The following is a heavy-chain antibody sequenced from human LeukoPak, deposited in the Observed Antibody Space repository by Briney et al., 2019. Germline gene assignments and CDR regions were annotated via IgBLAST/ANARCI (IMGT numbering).Heavy chain of an antibody. CDR2: INHSGST. CDR3: ARPRYYYGSGSYAY. J-gene: IGHJ4*02. D-gene: IGHD3-10*01. V-gene: IGHV4-34*01. CDR1: GGSFSGYY. Sequence: PSETLSLTCAVYGGSFSGYYWSWIRQPPGKGLEWIGEINHSGSTNYNPSLKSRVTISVDTSKNQFSLKLSSVTAADTAVYYCARPRYYYGSGSYAYWGQGTLVTVSS.